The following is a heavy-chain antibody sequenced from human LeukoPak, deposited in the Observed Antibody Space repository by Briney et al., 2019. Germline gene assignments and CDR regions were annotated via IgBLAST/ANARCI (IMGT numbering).Heavy chain of an antibody. D-gene: IGHD2-2*01. CDR1: GFTFSSYG. CDR2: ISYDGSNK. V-gene: IGHV3-30*18. CDR3: EKRHDDCSSTSCPTHY. Sequence: PGGSLRLSCAASGFTFSSYGMHWVRQAPGKGLEWVAVISYDGSNKYYADSVKGRFTISRDNSKNTLYLQMNSLRAEDTAVYYCEKRHDDCSSTSCPTHYWGQGTLVTVSS. J-gene: IGHJ4*02.